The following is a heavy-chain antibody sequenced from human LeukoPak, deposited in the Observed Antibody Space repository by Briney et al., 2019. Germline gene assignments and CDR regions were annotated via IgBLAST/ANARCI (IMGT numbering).Heavy chain of an antibody. Sequence: GSLRLSCTASGFKFDDYGMTWVRQAPGKGLEWIGEINHSGSTNYNPSLKSRVTISVDTSKNQFSLKLSSVTAADTAVYYCARGAYCSSTSCQVDYFDYWGQGTLVTVSS. CDR1: GFKFDDYG. CDR3: ARGAYCSSTSCQVDYFDY. J-gene: IGHJ4*02. CDR2: INHSGST. D-gene: IGHD2-2*01. V-gene: IGHV4-34*01.